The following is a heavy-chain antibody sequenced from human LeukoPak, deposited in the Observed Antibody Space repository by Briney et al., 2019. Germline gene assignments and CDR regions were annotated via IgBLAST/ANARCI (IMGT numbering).Heavy chain of an antibody. Sequence: GESLKISFKGSGYRFTSYWIGWVRQMPGKGLEWMGIIYPGDSDTRYSPPFQGQVTISADKSISTAHLQWSSLKASDTAMYYCARAIGYTSGWYEYWGQGTLVTVSS. CDR3: ARAIGYTSGWYEY. CDR1: GYRFTSYW. J-gene: IGHJ4*02. D-gene: IGHD6-19*01. V-gene: IGHV5-51*01. CDR2: IYPGDSDT.